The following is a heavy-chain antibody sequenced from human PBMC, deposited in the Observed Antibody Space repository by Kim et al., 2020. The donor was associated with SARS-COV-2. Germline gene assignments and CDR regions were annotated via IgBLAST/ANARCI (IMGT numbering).Heavy chain of an antibody. D-gene: IGHD1-26*01. J-gene: IGHJ6*03. Sequence: SVKVSCRASGGTFSSYAISWVRQAPGQGLEWMGRIIPILGIANYAQKFQGRVTITADKSTSTAYMELSSLRSEDTAVYYCAREKWELLHYYYYYYMDVWGKGTTVTVSS. CDR2: IIPILGIA. CDR1: GGTFSSYA. V-gene: IGHV1-69*04. CDR3: AREKWELLHYYYYYYMDV.